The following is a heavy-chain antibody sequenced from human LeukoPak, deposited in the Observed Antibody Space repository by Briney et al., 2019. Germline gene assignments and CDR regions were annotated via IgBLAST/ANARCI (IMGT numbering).Heavy chain of an antibody. J-gene: IGHJ5*02. CDR2: ISWNSGSI. CDR1: GFTFDDYA. D-gene: IGHD4-23*01. Sequence: PGGSLRLSCAASGFTFDDYAMHWVRQAPGKGLEWVSGISWNSGSIGYADSVKGRFTISRDNAKNSLYLQMNSLRAEDTALYYCAKDYGGNSDDFWFDPWGQGTLVTVSS. V-gene: IGHV3-9*01. CDR3: AKDYGGNSDDFWFDP.